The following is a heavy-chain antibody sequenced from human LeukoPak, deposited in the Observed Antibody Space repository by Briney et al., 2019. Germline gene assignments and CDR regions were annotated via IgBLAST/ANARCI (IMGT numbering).Heavy chain of an antibody. CDR2: INPNSGGT. V-gene: IGHV1-2*02. D-gene: IGHD6-6*01. Sequence: ASLKVSCKASGYTFTGYYMHWVRQAPGQGLEWMGWINPNSGGTNYAQKFQGRVTMTRDTSISTAYMELSRLRSDDTAVYYCARVSIAARTGYGMDVWGQGTTVTVSS. CDR3: ARVSIAARTGYGMDV. CDR1: GYTFTGYY. J-gene: IGHJ6*02.